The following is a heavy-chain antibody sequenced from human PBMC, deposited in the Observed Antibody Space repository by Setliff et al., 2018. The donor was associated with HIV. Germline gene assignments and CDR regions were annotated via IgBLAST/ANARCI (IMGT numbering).Heavy chain of an antibody. D-gene: IGHD7-27*01. Sequence: LSLTCTVSGGSISRHYWSWIRQPPGKGLEWIGSIYYSGSTNYNPSLKSRVTISVDTSKNQFSLKLSSVTAADTAVYYCARDSGASETIRDAFYIWGQGTMFTVSS. CDR3: ARDSGASETIRDAFYI. J-gene: IGHJ3*02. CDR1: GGSISRHY. CDR2: IYYSGST. V-gene: IGHV4-59*11.